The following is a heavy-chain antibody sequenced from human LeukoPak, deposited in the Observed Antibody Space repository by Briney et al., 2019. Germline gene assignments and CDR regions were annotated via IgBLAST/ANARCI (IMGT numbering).Heavy chain of an antibody. J-gene: IGHJ4*02. V-gene: IGHV3-21*04. D-gene: IGHD3-16*01. CDR1: GFTFSSYS. CDR3: SKGGWGNYFDY. CDR2: ISSSSSYI. Sequence: GGSLRLSCAASGFTFSSYSMNWVRQAPGKGLEWVSSISSSSSYIYYADSVKGRFTISRDNAKNSLYLQINSLRAEDTAIYYCSKGGWGNYFDYWGQGTLVTVSS.